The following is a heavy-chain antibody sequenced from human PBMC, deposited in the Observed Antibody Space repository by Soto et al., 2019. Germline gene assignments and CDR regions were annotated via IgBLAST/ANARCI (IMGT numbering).Heavy chain of an antibody. D-gene: IGHD2-15*01. CDR1: GFSLSTSGVG. J-gene: IGHJ4*02. Sequence: SGPTLVNPIQTLTLTCTFSGFSLSTSGVGVGWIRQPPGKALEWLALIYWDDDKRYSPSLKSRLTITKDTSKNQVVLTMTNMDPVDTATYYCAHRPSYCSGGSCYSGFDYWGQGTLVTVSS. CDR2: IYWDDDK. V-gene: IGHV2-5*02. CDR3: AHRPSYCSGGSCYSGFDY.